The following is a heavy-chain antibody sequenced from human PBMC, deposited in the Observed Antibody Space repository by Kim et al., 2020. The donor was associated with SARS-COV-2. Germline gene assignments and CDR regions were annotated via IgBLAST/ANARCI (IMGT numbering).Heavy chain of an antibody. CDR1: GYTFTSYG. CDR2: ISAYNGNT. D-gene: IGHD4-17*01. CDR3: ARVGTVTTREGYYYYGMDV. V-gene: IGHV1-18*01. Sequence: ASVKVSCKASGYTFTSYGISWVRQAPGQGLEWMGWISAYNGNTNYAQKLQGRVTMTTDTSTSTAYMELRSLRSDDTAVYYCARVGTVTTREGYYYYGMDVWGQGTTVTVSS. J-gene: IGHJ6*02.